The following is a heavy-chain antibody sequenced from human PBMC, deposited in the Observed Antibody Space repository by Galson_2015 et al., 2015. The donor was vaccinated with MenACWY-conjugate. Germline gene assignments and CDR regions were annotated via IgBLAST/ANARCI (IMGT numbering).Heavy chain of an antibody. CDR1: GGSISSYY. D-gene: IGHD3-22*01. Sequence: ETLSLTCTISGGSISSYYWSWIRQPPGKGLEWIGYIYYSGSTHYNPSLKSRVTISVDKSKNQFSLKLSSVTAADTAVYYCARDRVIYDSSGYSQTYGMDVWGQGTTVTFSS. CDR2: IYYSGST. V-gene: IGHV4-59*01. CDR3: ARDRVIYDSSGYSQTYGMDV. J-gene: IGHJ6*02.